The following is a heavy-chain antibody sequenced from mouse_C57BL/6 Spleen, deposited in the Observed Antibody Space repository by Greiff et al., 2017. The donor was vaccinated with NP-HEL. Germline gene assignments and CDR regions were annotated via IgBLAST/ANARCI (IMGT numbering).Heavy chain of an antibody. CDR1: GYTFTSYW. J-gene: IGHJ3*01. Sequence: QVQLQQPGAELVRPGSSVKLSCKASGYTFTSYWMDWVKQRPGQGLEWIGNIYPSDSATHYNQKFKDKATLTVDKSSSTAYMQLSSLTSEDSAVYYCAREATVETGTAWFAYWGQGTLVTVSA. CDR2: IYPSDSAT. D-gene: IGHD1-1*01. V-gene: IGHV1-61*01. CDR3: AREATVETGTAWFAY.